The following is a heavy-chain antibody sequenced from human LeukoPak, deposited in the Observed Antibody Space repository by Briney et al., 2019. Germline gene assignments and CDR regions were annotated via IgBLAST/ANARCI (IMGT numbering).Heavy chain of an antibody. CDR1: GGSISSSSYY. CDR2: IYTSGST. CDR3: AGGFDYGSGS. D-gene: IGHD3-10*01. J-gene: IGHJ4*02. Sequence: SETLSLTCTVSGGSISSSSYYWSWIRQPAGKGLEWIGRIYTSGSTNYNPSLKSRVTMSVDTSKNQFSLKLSSVTAADTAVYYCAGGFDYGSGSWGQGTLVTVSS. V-gene: IGHV4-61*02.